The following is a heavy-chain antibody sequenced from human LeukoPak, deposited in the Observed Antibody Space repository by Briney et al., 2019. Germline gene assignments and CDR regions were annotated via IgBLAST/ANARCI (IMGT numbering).Heavy chain of an antibody. CDR1: GFTFSSYG. Sequence: GGSLRLSCAASGFTFSSYGMHWVRQAPGKGLEWVAVIWYDGSNKYYADSVKGRFTISRDNSKNTLYLQMNSLRAEDMAVYYCARDSALYSGSHYYYGMDVWGQGTTVTVSS. J-gene: IGHJ6*02. V-gene: IGHV3-33*01. CDR2: IWYDGSNK. CDR3: ARDSALYSGSHYYYGMDV. D-gene: IGHD1-26*01.